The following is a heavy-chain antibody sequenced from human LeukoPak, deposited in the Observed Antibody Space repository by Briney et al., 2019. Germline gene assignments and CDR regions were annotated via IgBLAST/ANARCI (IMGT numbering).Heavy chain of an antibody. Sequence: PSETLSLTCTVSGGSISSSSYDWGWIRQPPGKGLEWIGSIYYSGSTDYNPSLKSRVTISVDTSKNQFSLKLSSVTAADTAVYYCARDGTAASGGWSDPWGQGTLVTVSS. CDR1: GGSISSSSYD. D-gene: IGHD6-13*01. CDR3: ARDGTAASGGWSDP. CDR2: IYYSGST. V-gene: IGHV4-39*07. J-gene: IGHJ5*02.